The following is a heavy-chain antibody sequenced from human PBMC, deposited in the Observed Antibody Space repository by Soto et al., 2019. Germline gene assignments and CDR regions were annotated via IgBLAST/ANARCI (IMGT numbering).Heavy chain of an antibody. Sequence: SGGALRLSCAASGFTFSSYEMDWVRQAPGKGLEWVSYISSSGSTIYYADSVKGRFTISRDNAKNSLYLQMNSLRAEDTAVYYCAREGARWLQFDYYYGMDVWGQGTTVTVS. CDR2: ISSSGSTI. CDR3: AREGARWLQFDYYYGMDV. D-gene: IGHD5-12*01. CDR1: GFTFSSYE. J-gene: IGHJ6*02. V-gene: IGHV3-48*03.